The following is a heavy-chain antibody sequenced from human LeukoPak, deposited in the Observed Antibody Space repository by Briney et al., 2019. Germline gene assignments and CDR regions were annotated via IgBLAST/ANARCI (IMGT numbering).Heavy chain of an antibody. CDR2: LYYSGST. CDR3: ARSSGYYFFDY. CDR1: GGSISSYY. J-gene: IGHJ4*02. Sequence: PSETLSLTCTVSGGSISSYYWSWIRQPPGKGLEWIGYLYYSGSTNYNPSLKRRVTISVDTSKNQFSLKLSSVTAADTAVYYCARSSGYYFFDYWGQGTLVTVSS. D-gene: IGHD3-22*01. V-gene: IGHV4-59*01.